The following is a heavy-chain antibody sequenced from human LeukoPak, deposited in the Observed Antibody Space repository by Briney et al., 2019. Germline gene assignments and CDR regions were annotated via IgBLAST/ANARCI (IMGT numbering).Heavy chain of an antibody. V-gene: IGHV4-59*08. CDR3: ARAPFVFPFPGWFDP. D-gene: IGHD2-21*01. Sequence: SETLSLTCTVSGGSISSYYWSWIRQPPGKGLEWIGYIYYSGSTNYNPSLKSRVTISVDTSKNQFSLKLSSVTAADTAVYYCARAPFVFPFPGWFDPWGQGTLVTVSS. CDR2: IYYSGST. CDR1: GGSISSYY. J-gene: IGHJ5*02.